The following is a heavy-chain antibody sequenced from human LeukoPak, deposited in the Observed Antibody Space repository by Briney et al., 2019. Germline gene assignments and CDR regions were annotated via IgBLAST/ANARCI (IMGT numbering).Heavy chain of an antibody. J-gene: IGHJ4*02. D-gene: IGHD6-19*01. CDR3: ARGRKKQWLVHNVRAFDY. V-gene: IGHV4-39*07. CDR1: GGSISSSSYY. CDR2: IYYSGST. Sequence: PSETLSLTCTVSGGSISSSSYYWGWIRQPPGKGLEWIGSIYYSGSTYYNPSLKSRVTISVDTSKNQFSLKLSSVTAADTAVYYCARGRKKQWLVHNVRAFDYWGQGTLVTVSS.